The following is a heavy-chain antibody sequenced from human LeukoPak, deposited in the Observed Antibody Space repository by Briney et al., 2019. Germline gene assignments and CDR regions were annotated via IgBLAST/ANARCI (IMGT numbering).Heavy chain of an antibody. Sequence: GGSLRLSCAASGFTFSSYGMHRVRQAPGKGLEWVSLISHDGGDERYADSVKGRFTISRDNSKSTLYLQMNSLRVEDTAVYYCARGNQWLIGYWGQGTQVTVSS. CDR3: ARGNQWLIGY. V-gene: IGHV3-30*03. CDR2: ISHDGGDE. J-gene: IGHJ4*02. CDR1: GFTFSSYG. D-gene: IGHD6-19*01.